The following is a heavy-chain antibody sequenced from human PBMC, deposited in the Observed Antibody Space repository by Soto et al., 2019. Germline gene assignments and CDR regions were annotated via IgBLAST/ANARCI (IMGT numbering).Heavy chain of an antibody. V-gene: IGHV4-34*01. J-gene: IGHJ4*02. D-gene: IGHD3-10*01. Sequence: PSETLSLTCAVYGGSFSGYYWSWIRQPPGKGLEWIGEINHSGSTNYNPSLKSRVTISVDTSKNQFSLKLSSVTAADTAVYYCARESLLYYYGSGRYYFDYWGQGTLVTVSS. CDR2: INHSGST. CDR1: GGSFSGYY. CDR3: ARESLLYYYGSGRYYFDY.